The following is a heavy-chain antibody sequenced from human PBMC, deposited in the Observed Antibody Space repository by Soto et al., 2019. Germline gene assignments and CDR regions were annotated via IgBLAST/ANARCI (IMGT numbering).Heavy chain of an antibody. CDR1: GFTFSSYA. D-gene: IGHD6-6*01. J-gene: IGHJ4*02. Sequence: EVQLLESGGGLVQPGGSLRLSCAASGFTFSSYAMSWVRQAPGKGLEWVSVISGGGGSTYYADSVKGRFPISRDNSKNKLYLQMNSERAEDTAVYYCAKRRTPGPRVLHWGQGTLVTVSS. CDR2: ISGGGGST. CDR3: AKRRTPGPRVLH. V-gene: IGHV3-23*01.